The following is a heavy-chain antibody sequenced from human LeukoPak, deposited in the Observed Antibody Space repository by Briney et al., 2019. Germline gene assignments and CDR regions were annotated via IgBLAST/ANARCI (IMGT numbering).Heavy chain of an antibody. J-gene: IGHJ4*02. V-gene: IGHV3-7*01. CDR3: ARASYGSGSYYGPLDY. Sequence: GGSLRLSCAASGFTFSSHWMRWVRQVPGKGLEWVANINQDGTEKYYVDSVKGRFTISRDNSKNTLYLQMNSLRAEDTAVYYCARASYGSGSYYGPLDYWGQGTLVTVSS. CDR1: GFTFSSHW. CDR2: INQDGTEK. D-gene: IGHD3-10*01.